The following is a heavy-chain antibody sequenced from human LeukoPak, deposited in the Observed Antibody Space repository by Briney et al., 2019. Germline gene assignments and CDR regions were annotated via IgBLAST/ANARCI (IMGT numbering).Heavy chain of an antibody. V-gene: IGHV4-59*01. CDR2: IYYSGST. Sequence: SETLSLTCTVSGCSISSYYWSWIRQPPGKGLEWIGYIYYSGSTNYNPSLKSRVTISVDTSKNQFSLKLSSVTAADTAVYYCARDPFSGGSRWLDAFDIWGQGTMVTVSS. CDR3: ARDPFSGGSRWLDAFDI. D-gene: IGHD2-15*01. J-gene: IGHJ3*02. CDR1: GCSISSYY.